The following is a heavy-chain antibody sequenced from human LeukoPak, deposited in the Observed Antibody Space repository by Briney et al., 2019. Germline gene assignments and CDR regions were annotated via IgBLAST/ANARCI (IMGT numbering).Heavy chain of an antibody. D-gene: IGHD6-6*01. Sequence: SETLSLTCTVSGGSISSGSYYWSWIRQPAGKGLEWIGRIYTSGSTNYNPSLKSRVTISVDTSKNQFSLKLSSVTAADTAVYYCARAFPGIAARDAFDIWGQGTMVTVSS. CDR1: GGSISSGSYY. V-gene: IGHV4-61*02. CDR2: IYTSGST. CDR3: ARAFPGIAARDAFDI. J-gene: IGHJ3*02.